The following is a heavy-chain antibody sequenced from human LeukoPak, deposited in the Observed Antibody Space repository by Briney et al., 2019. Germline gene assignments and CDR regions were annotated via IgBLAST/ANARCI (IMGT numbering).Heavy chain of an antibody. CDR3: TKWPPGAFDI. CDR2: ISYDGSNK. V-gene: IGHV3-30*18. Sequence: GGCLRLSCAASGFTFSSYGMHWVRQAPGKGLEWVAVISYDGSNKYYGDSVKGRFTISRDNSKNTLYLQMNSLRAEDTAEYYCTKWPPGAFDIWGQGTMVTVSS. CDR1: GFTFSSYG. D-gene: IGHD5-12*01. J-gene: IGHJ3*02.